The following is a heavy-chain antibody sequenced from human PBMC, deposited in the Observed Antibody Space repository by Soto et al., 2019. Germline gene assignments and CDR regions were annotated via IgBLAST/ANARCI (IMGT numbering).Heavy chain of an antibody. D-gene: IGHD3-10*01. CDR1: GGSISSSNW. CDR2: IYHSGST. CDR3: ARDKRRERITMVGDRYYGMDV. Sequence: SETLTVTCAVSGGSISSSNWWSWVRQPPGKGLEWIGEIYHSGSTNYNPSLKSRVTISVDKSKNQFSLKLSSVTAADTAVYYCARDKRRERITMVGDRYYGMDVWGQGTTVTVSS. J-gene: IGHJ6*02. V-gene: IGHV4-4*02.